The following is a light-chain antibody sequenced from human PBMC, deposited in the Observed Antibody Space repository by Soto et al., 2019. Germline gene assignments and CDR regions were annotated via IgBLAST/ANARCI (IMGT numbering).Light chain of an antibody. CDR2: EGS. J-gene: IGLJ2*01. Sequence: QSVLTQPASVSGSPGQSITISCTGTSSDVGSYNLVSWYQQHPGKAPKLMIYEGSKRPSGVPDRFSGSKSGTSASLAISGLQSEDEADYYCAAWDDSLYGVVFGGGTKLTVL. V-gene: IGLV2-14*02. CDR1: SSDVGSYNL. CDR3: AAWDDSLYGVV.